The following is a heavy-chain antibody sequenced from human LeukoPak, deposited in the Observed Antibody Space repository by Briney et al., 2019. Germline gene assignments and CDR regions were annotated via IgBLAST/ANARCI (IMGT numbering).Heavy chain of an antibody. Sequence: PSETLSLTCTVSGGXISSSPDYWGWIRQPPGKGLGWIGSIYYSGSTYYNPSLKSRVTISVDTSKNQFSLKLTSVTAADTAVYYCARGFGDWGLSWFDPWGQGTLVTVSS. CDR2: IYYSGST. J-gene: IGHJ5*02. D-gene: IGHD3-10*01. V-gene: IGHV4-39*07. CDR3: ARGFGDWGLSWFDP. CDR1: GGXISSSPDY.